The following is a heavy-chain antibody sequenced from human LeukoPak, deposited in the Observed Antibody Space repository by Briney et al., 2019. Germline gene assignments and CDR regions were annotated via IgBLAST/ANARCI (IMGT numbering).Heavy chain of an antibody. J-gene: IGHJ4*02. CDR3: AKDGGQWYDAFDY. Sequence: GGSLRLSCAASGFTFSSYNMNWVRQAPGKGLEWVSSISSSSSYIYYADSVRGRFTISRDNAKNSLYLQMNSLRAEDTAVYYCAKDGGQWYDAFDYWGQGTLVTVSS. V-gene: IGHV3-21*04. CDR2: ISSSSSYI. CDR1: GFTFSSYN. D-gene: IGHD6-19*01.